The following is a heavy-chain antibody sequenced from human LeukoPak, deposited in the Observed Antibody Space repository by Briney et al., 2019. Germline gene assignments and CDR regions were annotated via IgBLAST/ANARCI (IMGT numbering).Heavy chain of an antibody. J-gene: IGHJ4*02. CDR1: GFTFSSYG. V-gene: IGHV3-33*01. Sequence: GRSLRLSCAASGFTFSSYGMHWVRQAPGKGLEWVAVIRYDGSNKYYADSVKGRFTISRDNSKSTLYLQMNSLRAEDTAVYYCARDRSPNIVVVPAAMPYWGQGTLVTVSS. CDR2: IRYDGSNK. D-gene: IGHD2-2*01. CDR3: ARDRSPNIVVVPAAMPY.